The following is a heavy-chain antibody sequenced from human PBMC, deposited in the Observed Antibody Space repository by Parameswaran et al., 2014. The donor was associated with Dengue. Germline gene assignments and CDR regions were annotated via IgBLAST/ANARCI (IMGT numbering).Heavy chain of an antibody. Sequence: WIRQPPGKGLEWVAVIWYDGSNKYYADSVKGRFTISRDNSKNTLYLQMNSLRAEDTAVYYCARDPYYDFWSGYSPNFDYWGQGTLVTVSS. CDR3: ARDPYYDFWSGYSPNFDY. CDR2: IWYDGSNK. J-gene: IGHJ4*02. D-gene: IGHD3-3*01. V-gene: IGHV3-33*01.